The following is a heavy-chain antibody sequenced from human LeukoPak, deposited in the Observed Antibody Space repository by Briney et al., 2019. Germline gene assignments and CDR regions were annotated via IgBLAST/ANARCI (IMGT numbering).Heavy chain of an antibody. J-gene: IGHJ4*02. CDR1: GFTFSSYE. V-gene: IGHV3-7*01. D-gene: IGHD1-26*01. CDR2: IKQDGSEK. Sequence: PGGSLRLSCAASGFTFSSYEMSWVRQAPGKGLEWVANIKQDGSEKYYVDSVKGRFTISRGNAKNSLYLQMNSLRAEDTAVYYCARGGVGATRRAPFDYWGQGTLVTVSS. CDR3: ARGGVGATRRAPFDY.